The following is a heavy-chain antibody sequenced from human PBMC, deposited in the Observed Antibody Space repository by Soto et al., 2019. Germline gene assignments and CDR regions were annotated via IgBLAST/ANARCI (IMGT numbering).Heavy chain of an antibody. V-gene: IGHV1-3*01. J-gene: IGHJ4*02. CDR1: GYTFTSYA. D-gene: IGHD2-15*01. CDR2: INPGNGNT. CDR3: ARGRPGSGGSCFDY. Sequence: ASVKVSCKASGYTFTSYAMHWVRQAPGQRLEWMGWINPGNGNTKYSQRFQGRVTITRDTSASTAYMELSSLRSEDTAVYYCARGRPGSGGSCFDYWGQATLVTVS.